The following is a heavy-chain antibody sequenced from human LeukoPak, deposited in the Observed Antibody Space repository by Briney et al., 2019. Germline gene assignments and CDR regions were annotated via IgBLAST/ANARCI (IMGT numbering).Heavy chain of an antibody. D-gene: IGHD6-6*01. J-gene: IGHJ6*03. CDR3: ARGRIAAPAPLYYYNMDV. CDR2: IYYSGST. V-gene: IGHV4-59*01. Sequence: SETLSLTCTVSGGSISSYYWSWIRQPPGKGLEWIGYIYYSGSTNYNPSLKSRVTISVDTSKNQFSLKLSSVTAADTAVYYCARGRIAAPAPLYYYNMDVWGKGTTVTVSS. CDR1: GGSISSYY.